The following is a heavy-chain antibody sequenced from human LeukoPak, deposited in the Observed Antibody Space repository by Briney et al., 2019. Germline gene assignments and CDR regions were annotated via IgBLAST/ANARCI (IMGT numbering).Heavy chain of an antibody. CDR2: TSGNGANT. D-gene: IGHD5-18*01. J-gene: IGHJ3*01. CDR3: VKTRGYSADAFDF. CDR1: GFTFSAYA. V-gene: IGHV3-64D*08. Sequence: GGSLRLSCSASGFTFSAYAMNWVRQAPGKGLEYVSATSGNGANTYYADSVKGRFTISRDNSKNILYLQMSGLRAEDTAVYYCVKTRGYSADAFDFWGQGTMVSVSS.